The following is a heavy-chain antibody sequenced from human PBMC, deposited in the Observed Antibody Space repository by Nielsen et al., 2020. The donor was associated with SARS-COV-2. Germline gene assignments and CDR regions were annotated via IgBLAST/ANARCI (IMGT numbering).Heavy chain of an antibody. CDR3: AKGQWRDYFDY. D-gene: IGHD6-19*01. J-gene: IGHJ4*02. V-gene: IGHV3-23*01. CDR2: ISGSGGST. CDR1: GFTFSSYA. Sequence: GESLKISCAASGFTFSSYAMSWVRQAPGKGLEWVSAISGSGGSTYYADSVKGRFTISRDNSKNTLYLQMNSLRAEDTAVYYCAKGQWRDYFDYWGQGTLVTVSS.